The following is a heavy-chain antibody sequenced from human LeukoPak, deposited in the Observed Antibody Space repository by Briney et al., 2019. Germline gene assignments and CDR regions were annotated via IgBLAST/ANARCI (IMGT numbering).Heavy chain of an antibody. CDR1: GSTFSDYY. CDR3: ARLGSIAAAGTPDY. CDR2: IISSSSHT. V-gene: IGHV3-11*06. J-gene: IGHJ4*02. D-gene: IGHD6-13*01. Sequence: GGSLRLSCAASGSTFSDYYMSWFRQAPGKGLEWVSYIISSSSHTTYADSVKGRFTISRDNARNSLSLQVNSLRADDTAVYYCARLGSIAAAGTPDYWGQGTQVTVSS.